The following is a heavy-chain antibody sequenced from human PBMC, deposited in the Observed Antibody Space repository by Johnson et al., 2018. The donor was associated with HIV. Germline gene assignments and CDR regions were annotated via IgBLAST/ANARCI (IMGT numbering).Heavy chain of an antibody. J-gene: IGHJ3*01. V-gene: IGHV3-30-3*02. CDR3: AKYGHSDESGSQHYPFHEFDV. CDR1: GFTFSNYP. CDR2: ISFDGSNQ. Sequence: QVQLVESGGGVVQPGRSLRLSCAASGFTFSNYPIHWVRQAPGKGLEWVAVISFDGSNQYYADSVKGRFTISRDNAKNTMYLQMNSLRTDDTALYYCAKYGHSDESGSQHYPFHEFDVWGQGTMVAVSS. D-gene: IGHD3-10*01.